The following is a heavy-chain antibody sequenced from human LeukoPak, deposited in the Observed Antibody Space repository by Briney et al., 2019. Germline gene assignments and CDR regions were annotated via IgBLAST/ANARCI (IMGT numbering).Heavy chain of an antibody. V-gene: IGHV3-7*03. CDR1: GFTFSNYW. CDR3: ARAYKDRSLAGKKEFFQH. J-gene: IGHJ1*01. D-gene: IGHD6-19*01. Sequence: GGSLRLSCAASGFTFSNYWMAWVRQAPGKGPEWVANINLDGSQKYYVDSVKGRFTISRDNANNFLYLQMNSLRAEDTALYYCARAYKDRSLAGKKEFFQHWGQGTLVTVSS. CDR2: INLDGSQK.